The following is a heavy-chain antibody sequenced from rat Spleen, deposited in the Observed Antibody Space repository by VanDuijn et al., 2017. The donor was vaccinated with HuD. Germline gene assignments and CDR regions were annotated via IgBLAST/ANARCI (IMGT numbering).Heavy chain of an antibody. D-gene: IGHD4-3*01. J-gene: IGHJ3*01. Sequence: EVQLQESGPGLVKPSQSLSLTCSVTGYSITSNYWGWIRKFPGNKMEWMGYISYSGSTSYNPSLKSRISITRDTSKNQFFLQLNSVTTEDTATYDCTRDRGALLSGGFAYWGQGTLVTVSS. CDR1: GYSITSNY. CDR3: TRDRGALLSGGFAY. V-gene: IGHV3-1*01. CDR2: ISYSGST.